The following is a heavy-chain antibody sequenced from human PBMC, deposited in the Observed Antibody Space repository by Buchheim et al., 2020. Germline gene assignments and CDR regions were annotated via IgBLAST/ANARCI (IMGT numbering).Heavy chain of an antibody. CDR1: GGSISSSSYY. D-gene: IGHD3-16*02. Sequence: QLQLQESGPGLVKPSETLSLTCTVSGGSISSSSYYWGWIRQPPGKGLEWIGSIYYSGSTYYNPSLKSRVTISVDTSKNQFSLKLSSVTAADTAVYYCARLPTRIMITFGGVIPNWGQGTL. J-gene: IGHJ4*02. CDR3: ARLPTRIMITFGGVIPN. V-gene: IGHV4-39*01. CDR2: IYYSGST.